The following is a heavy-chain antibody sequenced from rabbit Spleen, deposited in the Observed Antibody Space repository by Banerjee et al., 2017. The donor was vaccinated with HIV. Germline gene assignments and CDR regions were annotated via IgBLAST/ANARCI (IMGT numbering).Heavy chain of an antibody. CDR1: GFSFNSGYD. J-gene: IGHJ6*01. CDR3: ARDTGTSFSTYGMDL. Sequence: LEESGGDLVKPGASLTLTCTASGFSFNSGYDMCWVRQTPGKGLEWIACSYAGSSGSTYSASWAKGRFTISKTSSTTVTLQMTSLTAADTATYFGARDTGTSFSTYGMDLWGPGTLVTVS. V-gene: IGHV1S40*01. CDR2: SYAGSSGST. D-gene: IGHD7-1*01.